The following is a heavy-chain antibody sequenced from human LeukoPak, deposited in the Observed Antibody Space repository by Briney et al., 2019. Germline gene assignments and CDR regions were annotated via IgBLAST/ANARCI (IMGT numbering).Heavy chain of an antibody. V-gene: IGHV4-59*08. CDR2: IYYSGST. D-gene: IGHD3-10*01. CDR3: VRHYGSGSYYF. Sequence: PSETLSLTCTVPGGSINSYYWSWIRQPPGKGLEWIGYIYYSGSTNYNPSLKSRVTISIDTSKNQFSLKLSSVTAADTAVYYCVRHYGSGSYYFWGQGTLVTVSS. J-gene: IGHJ4*02. CDR1: GGSINSYY.